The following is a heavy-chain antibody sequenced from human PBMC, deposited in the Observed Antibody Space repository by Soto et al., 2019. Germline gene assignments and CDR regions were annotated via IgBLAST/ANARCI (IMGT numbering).Heavy chain of an antibody. J-gene: IGHJ3*02. V-gene: IGHV4-59*01. Sequence: QVQLQESGPGLVKPSETLSLTCTVSGGSISSYYWSWIRQPPGKGLEWIGYIYYSGSTNYNPSLKSRVTISVDTSKNQFSLKLSSVTAAETAVYYCARDSRSSGYSDAFDIWGQGTMVTVSS. CDR3: ARDSRSSGYSDAFDI. D-gene: IGHD3-22*01. CDR2: IYYSGST. CDR1: GGSISSYY.